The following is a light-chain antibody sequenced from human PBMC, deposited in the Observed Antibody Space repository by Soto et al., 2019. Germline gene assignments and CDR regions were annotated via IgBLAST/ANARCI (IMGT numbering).Light chain of an antibody. J-gene: IGLJ1*01. V-gene: IGLV2-14*03. CDR1: SSDVGGYNY. CDR3: SSYTTSNTRQIV. CDR2: DVS. Sequence: QSVLTQPASVSWSPGQSITISCTGTSSDVGGYNYVSWYQHHPGKAPKIIIYDVSNRPSGVSIRFSGSKSDNTASLTISGLQPEDEADYHCSSYTTSNTRQIVFGTGTKNTVL.